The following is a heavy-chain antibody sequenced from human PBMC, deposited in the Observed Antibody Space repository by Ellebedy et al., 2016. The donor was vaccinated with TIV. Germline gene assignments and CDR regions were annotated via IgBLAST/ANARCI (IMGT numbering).Heavy chain of an antibody. D-gene: IGHD3-22*01. CDR3: ATNFYDGSAFDF. J-gene: IGHJ4*02. V-gene: IGHV4-59*01. Sequence: SETLSLTCSFAGGSISSNYWGWVRQAPGKGLEWIANVYYSGYTTYNPPLKSRVDMSIDTSSNEFSLKMTSVTAEDTAIYYCATNFYDGSAFDFWGQGTLVTVSS. CDR1: GGSISSNY. CDR2: VYYSGYT.